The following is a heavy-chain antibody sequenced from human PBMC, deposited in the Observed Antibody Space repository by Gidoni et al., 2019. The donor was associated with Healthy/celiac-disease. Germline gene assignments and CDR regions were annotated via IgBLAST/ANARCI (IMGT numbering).Heavy chain of an antibody. CDR3: ATLGGRLRGLHGGMDV. V-gene: IGHV3-33*01. Sequence: QVQLVESGGGVVQPGRSLRLSCAASGFTFSSYGMHWVRQAPGKGLEWVAVIWYDGSNKYYADSVKGRFTISRDNSKNTLYLQMNSLRAEDTAVYYCATLGGRLRGLHGGMDVWGQGTTVTVSS. J-gene: IGHJ6*02. D-gene: IGHD4-17*01. CDR1: GFTFSSYG. CDR2: IWYDGSNK.